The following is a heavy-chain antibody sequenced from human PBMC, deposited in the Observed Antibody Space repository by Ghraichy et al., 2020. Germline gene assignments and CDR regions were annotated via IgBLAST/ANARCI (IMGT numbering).Heavy chain of an antibody. V-gene: IGHV4-34*01. J-gene: IGHJ6*02. CDR1: GGSFSGYY. CDR2: INHSGST. Sequence: SETLSLTCAVYGGSFSGYYWSWFRQPPGKGLEWIGEINHSGSTNYNPSLTSRVTISVDTSKNQFSLKLSSVTAADTAVYYCARGRTYYYDSSGYYHIKYYYYDMDVWGQGTTVTVSS. CDR3: ARGRTYYYDSSGYYHIKYYYYDMDV. D-gene: IGHD3-22*01.